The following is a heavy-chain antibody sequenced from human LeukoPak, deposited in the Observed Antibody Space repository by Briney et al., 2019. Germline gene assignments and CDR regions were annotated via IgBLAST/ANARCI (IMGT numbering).Heavy chain of an antibody. V-gene: IGHV1-8*01. CDR2: MNPNCGNT. D-gene: IGHD4-17*01. CDR1: GYTFTSYD. J-gene: IGHJ4*02. Sequence: ASVKVSCKASGYTFTSYDINWVRQATGQGLGWMGWMNPNCGNTGYAQKFQGRVTMTKNTSISTAYMELSSLRSEDTAVYYCARGGHYGDPLDYWGQGTLVTVSS. CDR3: ARGGHYGDPLDY.